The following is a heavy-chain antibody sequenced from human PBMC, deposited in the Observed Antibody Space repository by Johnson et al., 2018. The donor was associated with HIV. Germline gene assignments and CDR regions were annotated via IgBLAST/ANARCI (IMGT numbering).Heavy chain of an antibody. J-gene: IGHJ3*02. Sequence: QVQLVESGGGVVQPGRSLRLSCAASGFTFSSYAMHWVRQAPGRGLEWVAVISYDGSNKYYADSVKGRFTISRDNSKNTLYLQMNSLRAWDTAVYYCSRGGNEIDAFEIWGQGTMVTVSS. V-gene: IGHV3-30*04. D-gene: IGHD1-1*01. CDR2: ISYDGSNK. CDR3: SRGGNEIDAFEI. CDR1: GFTFSSYA.